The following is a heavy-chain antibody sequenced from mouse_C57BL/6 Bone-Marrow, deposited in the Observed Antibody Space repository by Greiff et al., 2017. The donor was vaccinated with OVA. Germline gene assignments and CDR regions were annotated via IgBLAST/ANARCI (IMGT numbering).Heavy chain of an antibody. CDR3: ARSVGGAMDY. J-gene: IGHJ4*01. CDR1: GYTFTSYG. D-gene: IGHD1-1*02. V-gene: IGHV1-81*01. Sequence: QVQLKQSGAELARPGASVKLSCKASGYTFTSYGISWVKQRTGQGLEWIGEIYPRSGNTYYNEKFKGKATLTADKSSSTAYMELRSLTSEDSAVYFCARSVGGAMDYWGQGTSVTVSS. CDR2: IYPRSGNT.